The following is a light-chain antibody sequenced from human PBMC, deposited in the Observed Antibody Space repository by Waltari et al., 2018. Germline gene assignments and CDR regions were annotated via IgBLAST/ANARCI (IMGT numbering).Light chain of an antibody. J-gene: IGLJ2*01. V-gene: IGLV1-40*01. CDR3: QSYDSSSVV. CDR2: GNS. Sequence: QSVLTQPPSVSGAPGQRVTFSCTGSRSNIRPGYDVHWYQQLPGTAPKLLIYGNSNRPSGVPDRFSGSKSGTSASLAITGLQAEDEADYYCQSYDSSSVVFGGGTKLTVL. CDR1: RSNIRPGYD.